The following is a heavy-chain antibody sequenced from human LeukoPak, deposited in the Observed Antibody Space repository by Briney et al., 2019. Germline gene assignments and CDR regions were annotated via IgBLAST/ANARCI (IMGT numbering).Heavy chain of an antibody. D-gene: IGHD6-13*01. CDR1: GFTFSSYW. J-gene: IGHJ4*02. Sequence: GGSLRLSCAASGFTFSSYWMHWVRQAPGKGLVWVSRINSDGSSTSYADSVKGRFTISRDNAKNTLYLQMNSLRAEDTAVYYCARGRRIAAINYWGQGTLVTVSS. V-gene: IGHV3-74*01. CDR2: INSDGSST. CDR3: ARGRRIAAINY.